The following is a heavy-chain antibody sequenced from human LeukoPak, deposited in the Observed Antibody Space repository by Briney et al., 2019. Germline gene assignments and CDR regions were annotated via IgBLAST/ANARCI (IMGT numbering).Heavy chain of an antibody. CDR3: AFSDSSSSLLSIDY. CDR1: GYTFTSYA. CDR2: INTNTGSP. D-gene: IGHD6-6*01. V-gene: IGHV7-4-1*02. J-gene: IGHJ4*02. Sequence: ASVKVSCKASGYTFTSYAMNWVRQAPGQGLEWMGWINTNTGSPTYAQGFTGRFVFSLDTSVSTAYLQISSLKAEDTAVYYCAFSDSSSSLLSIDYWGQGTLVTVSS.